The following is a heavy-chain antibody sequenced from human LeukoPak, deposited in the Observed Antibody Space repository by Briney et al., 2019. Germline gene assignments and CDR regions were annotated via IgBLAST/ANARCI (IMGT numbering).Heavy chain of an antibody. CDR3: ARAEEYSSSFGIDY. D-gene: IGHD6-6*01. Sequence: GGSLRLSCAASGFTFSSYGMPWVRQAPGKGLEWVAVIWYDGSNKYYAGSVKGRFTISRDNSKNTLYLQMNSLRAEDTAVYYCARAEEYSSSFGIDYWGQGTLVTVSS. CDR1: GFTFSSYG. J-gene: IGHJ4*02. V-gene: IGHV3-33*01. CDR2: IWYDGSNK.